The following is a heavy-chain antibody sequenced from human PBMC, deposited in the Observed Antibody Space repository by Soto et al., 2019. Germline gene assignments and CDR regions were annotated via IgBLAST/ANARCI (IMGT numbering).Heavy chain of an antibody. Sequence: QVQLQESGPGLVKPSQTLSLTCTVSGGSITSGDYYWTWIRQPPGKGLEWIGYIYYSGSTYYNPSLKGRVIISVDTSKNQFSLKLSSVTAADTAVYYCARTYGSGFPLEYWGQGTLVTVSS. V-gene: IGHV4-30-4*01. J-gene: IGHJ4*02. CDR3: ARTYGSGFPLEY. D-gene: IGHD3-10*01. CDR2: IYYSGST. CDR1: GGSITSGDYY.